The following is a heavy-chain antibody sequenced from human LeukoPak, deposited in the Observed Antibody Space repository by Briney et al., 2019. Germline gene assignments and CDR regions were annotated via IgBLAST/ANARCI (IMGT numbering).Heavy chain of an antibody. Sequence: SETLTLTCTVSGDSFSSVTDYWAWIRQPPGKGLEWIASGDYSGGTYYNPSLESRVAISADMSKNQFSLKLTSVTGADTAVYYCAGERGEEYSSGWYKRNYFDNWGQGIRVTVSS. V-gene: IGHV4-39*07. CDR2: GDYSGGT. D-gene: IGHD6-19*01. J-gene: IGHJ4*02. CDR1: GDSFSSVTDY. CDR3: AGERGEEYSSGWYKRNYFDN.